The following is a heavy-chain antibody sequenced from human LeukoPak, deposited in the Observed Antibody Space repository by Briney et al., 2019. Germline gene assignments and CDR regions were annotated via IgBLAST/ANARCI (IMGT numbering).Heavy chain of an antibody. J-gene: IGHJ4*02. CDR1: GFTFSSYA. V-gene: IGHV3-23*01. CDR2: ISGSGGST. CDR3: AKFDYDSSGPSSFGY. Sequence: GGSLRLSCAASGFTFSSYAMSWVRQAPGKGLEWVSAISGSGGSTYYADSVKGRFTISRDNSKNTLYLQMNSLRAEDTAVYYCAKFDYDSSGPSSFGYWGQGTLVTVSS. D-gene: IGHD3-22*01.